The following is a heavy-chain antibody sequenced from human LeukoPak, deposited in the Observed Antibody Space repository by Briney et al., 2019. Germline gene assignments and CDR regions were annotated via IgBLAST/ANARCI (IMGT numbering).Heavy chain of an antibody. CDR3: AKSSGVSSGWYFDY. D-gene: IGHD6-19*01. CDR2: IRYDGSNK. Sequence: GGSLRLSCAASGFTFSSYSMNWGRQAPGKGLEWVAFIRYDGSNKYYADSVKGRFTISRDNSKNTLYLQMNSLRAEDTDVYSCAKSSGVSSGWYFDYWGQGTLVTVSS. V-gene: IGHV3-30*02. CDR1: GFTFSSYS. J-gene: IGHJ4*02.